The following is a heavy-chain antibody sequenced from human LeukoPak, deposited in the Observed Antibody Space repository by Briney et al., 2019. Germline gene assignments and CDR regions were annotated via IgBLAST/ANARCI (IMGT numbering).Heavy chain of an antibody. Sequence: ASVKVSCKASGYTFTGYYMHWVRQAPGPGLEWMGWINPNSGGTNYAQKFQGRVTMTRDTSISTAYMELSRLRSDDTAVYYCARTYCSSTSCYGDLYFQHWGQGTLVTVSS. CDR1: GYTFTGYY. J-gene: IGHJ1*01. V-gene: IGHV1-2*02. CDR2: INPNSGGT. CDR3: ARTYCSSTSCYGDLYFQH. D-gene: IGHD2-2*01.